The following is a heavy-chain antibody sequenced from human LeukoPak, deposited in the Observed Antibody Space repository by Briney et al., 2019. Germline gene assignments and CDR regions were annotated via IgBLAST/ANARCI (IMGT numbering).Heavy chain of an antibody. Sequence: PSETVSLTCTVSGDSISSYYWSWIRQPAGKGLEWIGRFYISGNTNSNPSLKSRVTMSVDTSKNQFSLRLRSVTAADTAVYYCARDLYSSTSFMDVWGQGTTVTVSS. J-gene: IGHJ6*01. CDR1: GDSISSYY. CDR3: ARDLYSSTSFMDV. D-gene: IGHD6-6*01. CDR2: FYISGNT. V-gene: IGHV4-4*07.